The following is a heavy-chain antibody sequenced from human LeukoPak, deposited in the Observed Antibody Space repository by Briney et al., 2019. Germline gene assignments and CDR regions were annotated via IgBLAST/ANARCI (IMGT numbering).Heavy chain of an antibody. CDR1: GGSISSGSYY. CDR2: IYTSGST. Sequence: SQTLSLTCTVTGGSISSGSYYWSWIRQPAGKGLEWIGRIYTSGSTNYNPSLKSRVTISVDTSKNRFSLKLRSVTAADTAVYYCARVSGSYSQTDYWGQGTLVTVSS. V-gene: IGHV4-61*02. J-gene: IGHJ4*02. D-gene: IGHD1-26*01. CDR3: ARVSGSYSQTDY.